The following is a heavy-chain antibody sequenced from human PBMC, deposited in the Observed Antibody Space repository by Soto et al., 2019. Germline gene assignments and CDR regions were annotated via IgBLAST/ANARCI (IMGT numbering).Heavy chain of an antibody. CDR3: ARDTGSPITIFGVVYFDY. J-gene: IGHJ4*02. Sequence: ASVKVSCKASGYTFTSYGISWVRQAPGQGLEWMGWISAYNGNTNYAQKLQGRVTMTTDTSTSTAYMELRSLRSDDTAVYYFARDTGSPITIFGVVYFDYWGQGTLVTVSS. CDR2: ISAYNGNT. D-gene: IGHD3-3*01. V-gene: IGHV1-18*01. CDR1: GYTFTSYG.